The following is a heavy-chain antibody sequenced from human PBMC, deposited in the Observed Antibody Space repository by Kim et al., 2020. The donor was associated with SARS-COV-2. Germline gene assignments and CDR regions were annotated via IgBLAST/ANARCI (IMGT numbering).Heavy chain of an antibody. D-gene: IGHD3-16*02. CDR2: IYHSGST. Sequence: SETLSLTCAVSGGSISSSNWWSWVRQPPGKGLEWIGEIYHSGSTNYNPSLKSRVTISVDKSKNQFSLKLSSVTAADTAVYYCARDCDDYVWGSYRYRGDYYYYMDVWGKGTTVTVSS. J-gene: IGHJ6*03. V-gene: IGHV4-4*02. CDR1: GGSISSSNW. CDR3: ARDCDDYVWGSYRYRGDYYYYMDV.